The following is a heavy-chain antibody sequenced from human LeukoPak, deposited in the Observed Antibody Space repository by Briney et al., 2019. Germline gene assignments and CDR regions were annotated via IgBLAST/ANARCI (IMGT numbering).Heavy chain of an antibody. CDR1: GGSFSGYY. CDR2: INHSGST. D-gene: IGHD1-7*01. J-gene: IGHJ4*02. Sequence: SETLSLTCAVYGGSFSGYYWSWIRQPPGKGLEWIGEINHSGSTNYNPSLKSRVTISVDTSKNQFSLKLSSVTAADTAVYYCARAGNWNYAGFDYWGQGTLSPSPQ. V-gene: IGHV4-34*01. CDR3: ARAGNWNYAGFDY.